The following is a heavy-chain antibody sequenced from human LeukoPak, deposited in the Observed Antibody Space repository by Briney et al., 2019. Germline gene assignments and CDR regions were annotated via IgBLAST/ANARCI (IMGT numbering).Heavy chain of an antibody. V-gene: IGHV5-51*01. CDR2: IYPGDSDT. J-gene: IGHJ5*01. Sequence: GESLQISCKGSGYSITSYWIGWVRQMPGKGLEWMGIIYPGDSDTRYSPSFQGQVTISADKSISTAYLQWSSLKASDTATYYCARVGDSSGRDSWGQGTLVTVSS. D-gene: IGHD3-22*01. CDR1: GYSITSYW. CDR3: ARVGDSSGRDS.